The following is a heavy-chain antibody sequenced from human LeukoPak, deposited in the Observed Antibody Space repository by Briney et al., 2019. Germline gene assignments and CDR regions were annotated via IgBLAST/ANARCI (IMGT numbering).Heavy chain of an antibody. D-gene: IGHD6-19*01. Sequence: PSETLSLTCTVSGGSISSSSYYWGWIRQPPGKGLEWIGSIYYGGSTYYNPSLKSRVAISLDTSKNQFSLKLSSVTAADTAVYFCARYSGGWSYYFDYWGQGTLVTVSS. CDR3: ARYSGGWSYYFDY. V-gene: IGHV4-39*07. J-gene: IGHJ4*02. CDR1: GGSISSSSYY. CDR2: IYYGGST.